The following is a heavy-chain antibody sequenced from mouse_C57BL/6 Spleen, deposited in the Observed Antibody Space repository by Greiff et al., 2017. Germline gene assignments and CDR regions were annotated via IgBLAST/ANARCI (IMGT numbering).Heavy chain of an antibody. CDR1: GFPFRDYG. V-gene: IGHV5-17*01. J-gene: IGHJ2*01. Sequence: EVKLMESVGGLVKPGGSLKLSCAASGFPFRDYGMHWVRQAPEKGLEWVAYISSGSSTIYYADTVQGRFTISRDNAKNTLVLQMTSLRSEDTAMYYCAWGNYADYWGQGTTLTVSS. CDR2: ISSGSSTI. CDR3: AWGNYADY.